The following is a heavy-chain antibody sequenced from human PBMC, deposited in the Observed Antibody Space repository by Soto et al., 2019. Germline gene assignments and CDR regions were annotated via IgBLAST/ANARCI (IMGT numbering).Heavy chain of an antibody. CDR3: ARQGVRYYGSGIFLSVNRVDP. J-gene: IGHJ5*02. CDR2: IYYSGST. D-gene: IGHD3-10*01. V-gene: IGHV4-39*01. CDR1: GGSISSSSYY. Sequence: QLQLQESGPGLVKPSETLSLTCTVSGGSISSSSYYWGWIRQPPGKGLEWIGSIYYSGSTYYNPPLKSRVSLSVDLPQIPLSPKLRAVTAADTAVYYCARQGVRYYGSGIFLSVNRVDPWRQGTLVTVSS.